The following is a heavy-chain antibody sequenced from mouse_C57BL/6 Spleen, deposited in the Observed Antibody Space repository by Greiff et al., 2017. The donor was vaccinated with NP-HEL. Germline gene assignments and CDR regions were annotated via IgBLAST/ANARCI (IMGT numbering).Heavy chain of an antibody. J-gene: IGHJ2*01. CDR3: ARSLSSGYDY. V-gene: IGHV1-18*01. CDR1: GYTFTDYN. CDR2: INPNNGGT. Sequence: EVQLQQSGPELVKPGASVKIPCKASGYTFTDYNMDWVKQSPGKSLEWIGDINPNNGGTIYHQKFKGKATLTVDKSSSTAYMELRSLTSEDTAVYYCARSLSSGYDYWGQGTTLTVSS. D-gene: IGHD3-2*02.